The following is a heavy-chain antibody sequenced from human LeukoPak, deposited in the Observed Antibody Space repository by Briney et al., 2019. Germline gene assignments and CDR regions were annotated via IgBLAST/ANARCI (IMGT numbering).Heavy chain of an antibody. J-gene: IGHJ4*02. CDR2: ISAYNGNT. CDR3: AIHRHCYDFWSGYYGNYFDY. D-gene: IGHD3-3*01. Sequence: ASVKVSCKASGYTFTSYGISWVRHAPGQGLEWMGWISAYNGNTNYAQKLQGRVTMTTDTSTSTAYMELRSLRSDDTAVYYCAIHRHCYDFWSGYYGNYFDYWGQGTLVTVSS. CDR1: GYTFTSYG. V-gene: IGHV1-18*01.